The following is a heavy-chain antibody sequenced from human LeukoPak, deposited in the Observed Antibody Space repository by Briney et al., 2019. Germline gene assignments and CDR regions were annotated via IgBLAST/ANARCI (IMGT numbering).Heavy chain of an antibody. CDR3: ARGTWGYFFDY. J-gene: IGHJ4*02. D-gene: IGHD3-16*01. Sequence: ASVKVSCKASDYRFTTYGVSWVRQAPGQGLEWMGWIAGNNGNAKYAQKLQGRVTTTTDTSTSTAYMELRSLRSDDTAVYYCARGTWGYFFDYWGQGTLVTVSS. V-gene: IGHV1-18*01. CDR2: IAGNNGNA. CDR1: DYRFTTYG.